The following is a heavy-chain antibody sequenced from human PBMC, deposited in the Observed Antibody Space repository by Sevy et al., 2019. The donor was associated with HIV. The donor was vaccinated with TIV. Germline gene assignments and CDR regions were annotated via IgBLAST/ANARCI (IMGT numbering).Heavy chain of an antibody. D-gene: IGHD2-2*01. CDR3: AKGDIVVVPAATDY. Sequence: GGSLRLSCAASGFTFSSYAMSWVRQAPGKGLEWVSAISGSGGRTYYADSVKGRFTISRDNSKNTLYLQMNSLRAEDTAVYYCAKGDIVVVPAATDYWGQGTLVTVSS. J-gene: IGHJ4*02. CDR2: ISGSGGRT. V-gene: IGHV3-23*01. CDR1: GFTFSSYA.